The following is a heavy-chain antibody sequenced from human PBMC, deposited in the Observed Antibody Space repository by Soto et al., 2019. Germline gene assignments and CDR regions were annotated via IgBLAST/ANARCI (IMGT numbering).Heavy chain of an antibody. CDR2: IYYSGST. CDR1: GGSISSGDYC. CDR3: ARIEWSTGFDY. J-gene: IGHJ4*02. D-gene: IGHD3-3*01. V-gene: IGHV4-30-4*01. Sequence: SETLSLTWTVSGGSISSGDYCWSWIRQPPGKGLEWIAYIYYSGSTYYNPSLKSRVTISVDTSKNQFSLKLSSVTAADTAVYYCARIEWSTGFDYWGQGTLVTVSS.